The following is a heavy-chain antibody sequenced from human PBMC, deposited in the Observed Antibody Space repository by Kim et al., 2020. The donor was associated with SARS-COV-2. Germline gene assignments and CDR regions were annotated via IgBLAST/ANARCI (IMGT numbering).Heavy chain of an antibody. D-gene: IGHD3-10*01. Sequence: LKSRVTISVDTSKNQFSLKLSSVTAADTAVYYCARRGRYYYGSGSYYKSWGQGTLVTVSS. J-gene: IGHJ4*02. CDR3: ARRGRYYYGSGSYYKS. V-gene: IGHV4-34*01.